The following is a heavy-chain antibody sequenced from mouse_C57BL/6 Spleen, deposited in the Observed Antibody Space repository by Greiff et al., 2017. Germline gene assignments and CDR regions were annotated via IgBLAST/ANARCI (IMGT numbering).Heavy chain of an antibody. CDR3: TREVLITTVVATDFDY. J-gene: IGHJ2*01. CDR1: GYTFTSYW. CDR2: IYPGNSET. V-gene: IGHV1-5*01. Sequence: SGTVLARPGASVKMSCKTSGYTFTSYWMHWVKQRPGQGLEWIGAIYPGNSETSYNQKFKGKAKLTAVTSASTAYMELSSLTNEDSAVYYCTREVLITTVVATDFDYWGQGTTLTVSS. D-gene: IGHD1-1*01.